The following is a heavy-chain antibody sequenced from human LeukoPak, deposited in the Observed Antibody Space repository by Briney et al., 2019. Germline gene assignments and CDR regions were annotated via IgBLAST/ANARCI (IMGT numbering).Heavy chain of an antibody. Sequence: GESLKISCKGSGYSFTSYWIGWVRQMPGKGLEWMGIIYPGDSDTRYSPSFQGQVTISADKSLSTACLQWSSLEASDTAMYYCGRRQSSGWFDYWGQGTPVTVSS. CDR2: IYPGDSDT. D-gene: IGHD6-19*01. CDR3: GRRQSSGWFDY. V-gene: IGHV5-51*01. CDR1: GYSFTSYW. J-gene: IGHJ5*01.